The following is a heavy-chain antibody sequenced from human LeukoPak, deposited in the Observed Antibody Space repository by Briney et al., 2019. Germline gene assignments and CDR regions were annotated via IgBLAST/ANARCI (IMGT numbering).Heavy chain of an antibody. J-gene: IGHJ6*02. CDR3: ARDQVGGAAIEYYYYYYGMDV. CDR1: GYTFTSYY. Sequence: ASVKVSCMASGYTFTSYYMHWVRQAPGQGLEWMGIINPSGGSTSYAQKFQGRVTMTRDTSTSTVYMELSSLRSEDTAVYYCARDQVGGAAIEYYYYYYGMDVWGQGTTVTVSS. D-gene: IGHD2-2*01. CDR2: INPSGGST. V-gene: IGHV1-46*01.